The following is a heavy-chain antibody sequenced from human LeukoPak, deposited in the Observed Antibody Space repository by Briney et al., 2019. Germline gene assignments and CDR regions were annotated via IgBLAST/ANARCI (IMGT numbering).Heavy chain of an antibody. CDR1: GFTVSSNY. V-gene: IGHV3-66*01. Sequence: PGGSLRLSCAASGFTVSSNYMSWVRQAPGKGLEWVSVIYSGGSTYYADSVKGRFTISGDNSKNTLYLQMNSLRAEDTAVYYCAREGGGSYTQVGYFDYWGQGTLVTVSS. D-gene: IGHD1-26*01. J-gene: IGHJ4*02. CDR2: IYSGGST. CDR3: AREGGGSYTQVGYFDY.